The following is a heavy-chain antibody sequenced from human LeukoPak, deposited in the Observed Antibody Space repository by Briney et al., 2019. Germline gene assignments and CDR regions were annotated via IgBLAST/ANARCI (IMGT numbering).Heavy chain of an antibody. V-gene: IGHV4-34*01. CDR2: INHSGST. CDR3: ARGLRCSGGSCYPTLGY. CDR1: GGSLSGYY. J-gene: IGHJ4*02. Sequence: PETLSLTCAVSGGSLSGYYWSWIRHPPRKGLEWIGEINHSGSTNYNPSPKSRVTISVDTSKNQFSLKLSSVTAADTAVYYCARGLRCSGGSCYPTLGYWGQGTLVTVSS. D-gene: IGHD2-15*01.